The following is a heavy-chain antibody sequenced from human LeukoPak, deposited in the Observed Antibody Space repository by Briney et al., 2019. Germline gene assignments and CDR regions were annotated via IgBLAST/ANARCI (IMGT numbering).Heavy chain of an antibody. CDR3: ARLDGYCSGGSCYSVSFVDP. V-gene: IGHV4-39*01. D-gene: IGHD2-15*01. Sequence: SETLSLTCTVSGGSISSSNYYWGWIRQPPGKGLEWIGSIYYSGSTYYNPSLKSRVAISVDTSKNQFSLKLSSVTAADTAVYYCARLDGYCSGGSCYSVSFVDPWGQGTLVTVSS. J-gene: IGHJ5*02. CDR2: IYYSGST. CDR1: GGSISSSNYY.